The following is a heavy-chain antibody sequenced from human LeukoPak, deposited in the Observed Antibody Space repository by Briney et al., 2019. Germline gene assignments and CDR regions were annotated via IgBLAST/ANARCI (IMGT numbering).Heavy chain of an antibody. CDR3: AKGGPEASAGLSWFDP. Sequence: PSETLSLTCTVSGGSISYSYWHWMRQPPGKGLEWIGHTLYSGNAKYNPSLKSRVTISVDMSKNQFSLNLSSVTAADTAVYYCAKGGPEASAGLSWFDPWGQGTLVTVSS. CDR2: TLYSGNA. V-gene: IGHV4-59*01. CDR1: GGSISYSY. J-gene: IGHJ5*02. D-gene: IGHD1-14*01.